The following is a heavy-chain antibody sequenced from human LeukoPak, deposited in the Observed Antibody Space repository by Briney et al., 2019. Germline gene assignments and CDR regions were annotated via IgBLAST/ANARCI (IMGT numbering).Heavy chain of an antibody. Sequence: GGSLRLSCTASGFTFSNTGMHWVRQAPGKGLEWVSYIRYDGNNKYYGDSVKGRLTVPRDNSKNTLYLQMNSLRVEDTAVYYCARTYNPDYWGQGTLVTVSS. CDR3: ARTYNPDY. CDR2: IRYDGNNK. CDR1: GFTFSNTG. D-gene: IGHD1-14*01. J-gene: IGHJ4*02. V-gene: IGHV3-30*02.